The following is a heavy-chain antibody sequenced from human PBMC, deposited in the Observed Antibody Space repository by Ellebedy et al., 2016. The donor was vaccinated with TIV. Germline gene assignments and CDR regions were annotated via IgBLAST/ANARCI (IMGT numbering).Heavy chain of an antibody. CDR3: ARIWFGDLFSPEGDV. CDR1: GGSISSSGYY. J-gene: IGHJ6*02. Sequence: SETLSLXXTVSGGSISSSGYYWGWIRQPPGKGLEWIGSIHYSGRTHYNPSLKSRVTISADTSKNQFSLRLSSVTAADTALYYCARIWFGDLFSPEGDVWGQGTTVTVSS. D-gene: IGHD3-10*01. V-gene: IGHV4-39*01. CDR2: IHYSGRT.